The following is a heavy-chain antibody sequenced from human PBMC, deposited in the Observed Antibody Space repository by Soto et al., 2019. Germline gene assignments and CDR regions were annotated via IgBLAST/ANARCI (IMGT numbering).Heavy chain of an antibody. CDR3: ARGSVAATGI. V-gene: IGHV4-59*01. CDR1: GGSISRYY. Sequence: QVQLQESGPGLVKPSATLSLTCTVSGGSISRYYWSWIRQPPGKGLEWIGYSYYNGSTNYNPSLNRRVTISVDTAKNQFSLKLSSVAAADTAVYYFARGSVAATGIWGQGTLVTGSS. J-gene: IGHJ4*02. D-gene: IGHD2-15*01. CDR2: SYYNGST.